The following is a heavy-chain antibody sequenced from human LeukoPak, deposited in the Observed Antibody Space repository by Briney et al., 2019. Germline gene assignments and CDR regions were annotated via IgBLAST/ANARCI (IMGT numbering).Heavy chain of an antibody. CDR1: GGSFSGYY. V-gene: IGHV4-34*01. CDR3: ARGGGYFKY. D-gene: IGHD3-16*01. CDR2: IYYSGST. Sequence: SETLSLTCAVYGGSFSGYYWSWIRQPPGKGLEWTGSIYYSGSTYYNPSLKSRVTISVDTSKTQLSLKLSSVTAADTAVYYCARGGGYFKYWGQGTLVTVSS. J-gene: IGHJ4*02.